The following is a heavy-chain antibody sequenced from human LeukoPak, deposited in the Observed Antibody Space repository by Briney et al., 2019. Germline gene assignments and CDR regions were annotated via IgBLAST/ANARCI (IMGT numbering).Heavy chain of an antibody. Sequence: PGGSLRLSCVGSGFNFNAYGMNWVRQAPGEGLEWLAFISGTNRAIHYADSVKGRFTITRDNAKNSLYLQMNSLRAEDTAVYYCASLEGATMYYFDYWGQGTLVTVSS. D-gene: IGHD1-26*01. V-gene: IGHV3-48*01. CDR1: GFNFNAYG. CDR3: ASLEGATMYYFDY. J-gene: IGHJ4*02. CDR2: ISGTNRAI.